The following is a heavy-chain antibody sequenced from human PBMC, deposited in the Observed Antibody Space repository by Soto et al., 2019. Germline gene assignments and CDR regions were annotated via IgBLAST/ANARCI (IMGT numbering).Heavy chain of an antibody. J-gene: IGHJ5*02. V-gene: IGHV2-5*02. Sequence: QITLKESGPTLVKPTQTLTLTCTFSGFSLSTSGVGVSWIRQPPGKALEWLALIYWDDDKRYSPSLKSRLTITKDTSKNQVVLTMTNMDPVDTATYYCAHSWIAVAGNWFDPWGQGTQVTVSS. CDR3: AHSWIAVAGNWFDP. CDR1: GFSLSTSGVG. CDR2: IYWDDDK. D-gene: IGHD6-19*01.